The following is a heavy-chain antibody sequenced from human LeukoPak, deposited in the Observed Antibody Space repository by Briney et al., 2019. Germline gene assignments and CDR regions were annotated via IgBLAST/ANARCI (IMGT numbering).Heavy chain of an antibody. J-gene: IGHJ4*02. CDR1: GYTFITYG. CDR3: ARAGETDY. Sequence: ASVKVSCKASGYTFITYGISWVRQAPGHGVEWMGWISPNNGNTNYAQKFQDRAIMTTDTSTSTAYMELRSLRLDDTAVYYCARAGETDYWGQGTLVTVSS. V-gene: IGHV1-18*01. D-gene: IGHD3-16*01. CDR2: ISPNNGNT.